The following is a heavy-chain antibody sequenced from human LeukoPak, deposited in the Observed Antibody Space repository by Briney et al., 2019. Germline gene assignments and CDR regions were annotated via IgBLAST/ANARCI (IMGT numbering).Heavy chain of an antibody. CDR3: SGSYVYYYYYYMDV. V-gene: IGHV4-38-2*02. Sequence: SETLSLTCTVSGYSISTGYYWDWIRQPPGKGLERIGSIYYSGSTYYNPSLKSRVTISVDTSKNQFSLKLSSVTAADTAVYYCSGSYVYYYYYYMDVWGKGTTVTISS. CDR1: GYSISTGYY. CDR2: IYYSGST. D-gene: IGHD1-26*01. J-gene: IGHJ6*03.